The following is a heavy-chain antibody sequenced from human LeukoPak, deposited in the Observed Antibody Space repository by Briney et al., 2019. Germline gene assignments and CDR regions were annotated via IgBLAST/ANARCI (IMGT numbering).Heavy chain of an antibody. D-gene: IGHD6-13*01. V-gene: IGHV4-34*01. Sequence: PSETLSLTCAVYGGSFSGYYWSWIRQPPGKGLEWIGEINHSGSTNYNPSLKSRVTISVDTSKNQFSLKLSSVTAADTAVYYCARALSSWWAGRHDAFDIWGQGTMVTVSS. CDR2: INHSGST. CDR1: GGSFSGYY. CDR3: ARALSSWWAGRHDAFDI. J-gene: IGHJ3*02.